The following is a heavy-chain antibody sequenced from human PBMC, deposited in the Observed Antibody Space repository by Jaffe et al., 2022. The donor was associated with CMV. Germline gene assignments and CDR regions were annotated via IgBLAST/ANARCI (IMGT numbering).Heavy chain of an antibody. D-gene: IGHD5-12*01. V-gene: IGHV3-48*02. J-gene: IGHJ4*02. Sequence: EVKLVESGGGLEQPGGSLRLSCTASGFTFSTYSMHWVRQAPGKGLEWISYISSRSSTIYYAASVKGRFTISRDNAKNSLYLQMNSLRDEDTATYYCATETGDTGYGAYGYWGQGTLVTVSS. CDR2: ISSRSSTI. CDR3: ATETGDTGYGAYGY. CDR1: GFTFSTYS.